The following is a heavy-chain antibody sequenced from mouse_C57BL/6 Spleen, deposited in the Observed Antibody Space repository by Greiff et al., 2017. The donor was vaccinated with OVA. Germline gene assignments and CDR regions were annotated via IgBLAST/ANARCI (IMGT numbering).Heavy chain of an antibody. D-gene: IGHD2-10*02. CDR1: GYTFTSYW. J-gene: IGHJ4*01. Sequence: VQLQQPGAELVKPGASVKLSCKASGYTFTSYWMQWVKQRPGQGLEWIGEIDPSDSYTNYNQKFKGKATLTVDTSSSTAYMQLSSLTSEDSAVYYCARSASRVVGGAMDYWGKGTSVTVSS. CDR3: ARSASRVVGGAMDY. CDR2: IDPSDSYT. V-gene: IGHV1-50*01.